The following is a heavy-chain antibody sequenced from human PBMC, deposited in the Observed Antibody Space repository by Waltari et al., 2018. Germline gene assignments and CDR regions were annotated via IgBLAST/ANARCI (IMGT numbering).Heavy chain of an antibody. CDR1: GSTLTDFV. Sequence: DVQVWESGGEFVKPGGSLRLSWAAAGSTLTDFVLFWVRQVPGKGLEWVSVISSAGRTNHADSVKGRFTISTDNSKKTVFLEMNSLRPDDTAVYYCAKLGGLYASGWPDSTNYMAVWGKGTTVTVSS. V-gene: IGHV3-23*03. J-gene: IGHJ6*03. D-gene: IGHD6-19*01. CDR2: ISSAGRT. CDR3: AKLGGLYASGWPDSTNYMAV.